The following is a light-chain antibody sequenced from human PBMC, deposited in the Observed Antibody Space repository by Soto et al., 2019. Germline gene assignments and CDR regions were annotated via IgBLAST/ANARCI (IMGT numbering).Light chain of an antibody. CDR3: SSYTRSSTLV. CDR2: EVT. V-gene: IGLV2-14*01. Sequence: QSVLTQPASVSGSPGQSITISCTGTSSDVGGYNYVSWYQQHPGKAPKLVIYEVTKRPSGVSNRFSGSKSGNTASLTISGLQAEDETDYYCSSYTRSSTLVFGGGTKLTVL. J-gene: IGLJ2*01. CDR1: SSDVGGYNY.